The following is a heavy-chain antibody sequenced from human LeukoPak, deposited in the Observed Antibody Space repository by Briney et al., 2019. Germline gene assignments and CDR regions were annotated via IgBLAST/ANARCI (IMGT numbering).Heavy chain of an antibody. Sequence: SETLSLTCTVSGASISDYFWSWIRQSPGKGLEWIGYIYYKGDTNYNPSLTSRVTISMNTSKNQVSLKLGSLTAADTAVYYCARQTDMIIVVTYFDYWGQGTQVTVSS. D-gene: IGHD3-22*01. CDR1: GASISDYF. J-gene: IGHJ4*02. V-gene: IGHV4-59*08. CDR2: IYYKGDT. CDR3: ARQTDMIIVVTYFDY.